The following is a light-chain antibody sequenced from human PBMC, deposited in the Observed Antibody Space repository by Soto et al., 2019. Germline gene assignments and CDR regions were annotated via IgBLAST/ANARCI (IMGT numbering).Light chain of an antibody. CDR2: STS. J-gene: IGKJ1*01. CDR3: HQDFNFRWP. V-gene: IGKV3D-7*01. Sequence: ELGLPQAPAAPALWPGETATVLGRASQSVSRIYLAWFQQKPEQAPSLLIYSTSTRATSIPVRFSGSGSETDFTLTISSLQPEEFAVYFCHQDFNFRWPFGQGTKV. CDR1: QSVSRIY.